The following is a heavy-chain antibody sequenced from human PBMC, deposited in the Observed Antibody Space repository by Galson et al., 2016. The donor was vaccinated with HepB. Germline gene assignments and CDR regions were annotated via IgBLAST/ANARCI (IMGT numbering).Heavy chain of an antibody. D-gene: IGHD2-21*01. J-gene: IGHJ4*02. CDR1: GFNFGDYY. Sequence: SLRLSCAASGFNFGDYYMSWIRQAPGKGLEWLTYISSSGSTIHSAASVKGRFTSSRDNAKNSLYLQMISLRAEDTAVYYCSKDGRWVSGPLGYWSQGNLGTVSS. CDR3: SKDGRWVSGPLGY. CDR2: ISSSGSTI. V-gene: IGHV3-11*04.